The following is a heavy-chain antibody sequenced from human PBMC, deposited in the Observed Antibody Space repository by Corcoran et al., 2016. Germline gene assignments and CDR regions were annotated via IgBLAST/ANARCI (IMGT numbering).Heavy chain of an antibody. CDR2: ISMSSSYI. CDR1: GFTFSSYS. V-gene: IGHV3-21*01. Sequence: EVQLVESGGGLVKPGGSLRLSCAASGFTFSSYSMNWVRQAPGKGLEWVSSISMSSSYIYYADSVKGRFTISRDTGKNSLYLQMNSLRAEDTAGYYCARDQDILTGSVVYLAYWGQGTLVTGSA. CDR3: ARDQDILTGSVVYLAY. D-gene: IGHD3-9*01. J-gene: IGHJ4*02.